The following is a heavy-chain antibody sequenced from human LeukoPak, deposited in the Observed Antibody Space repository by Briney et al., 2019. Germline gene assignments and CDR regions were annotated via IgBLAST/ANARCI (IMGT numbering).Heavy chain of an antibody. CDR3: AKIDAY. CDR2: INSDGSIT. CDR1: GFTFSRNW. Sequence: PGGSLRLSCAASGFTFSRNWMHWVRQAPGKGLVWVSRINSDGSITNYADSGKGRFTISRDNAKNTLCLQMSSLRAEDTAVYYCAKIDAYWGQGTLVTVSS. J-gene: IGHJ4*02. V-gene: IGHV3-74*01.